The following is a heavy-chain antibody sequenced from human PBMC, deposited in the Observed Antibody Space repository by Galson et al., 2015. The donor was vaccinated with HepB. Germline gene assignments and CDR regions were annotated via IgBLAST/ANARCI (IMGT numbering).Heavy chain of an antibody. Sequence: SVKVSCKASGGTFRTSSILWVRQAPGQGLEWVGGINPIFRVSNYAQRFQGRVTITADESATTAYMELTSLRSEGTAIYYCATEGKNTDLWLDPWGQGTLLIVSS. J-gene: IGHJ5*02. D-gene: IGHD2/OR15-2a*01. CDR1: GGTFRTSS. CDR3: ATEGKNTDLWLDP. V-gene: IGHV1-69*13. CDR2: INPIFRVS.